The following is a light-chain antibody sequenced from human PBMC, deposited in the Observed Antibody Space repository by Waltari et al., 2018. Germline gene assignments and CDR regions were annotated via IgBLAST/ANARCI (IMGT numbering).Light chain of an antibody. Sequence: DIQMTQSPSSLSASVGDRVTITCRASQSISSYLNWYQQNPGKAPKLLIYAASSLQSGVPSRFSGSGSGTDFTLTISSLQPEDFATYYCQQCYSTLLTFGGGTKVEIK. J-gene: IGKJ4*01. V-gene: IGKV1-39*01. CDR1: QSISSY. CDR2: AAS. CDR3: QQCYSTLLT.